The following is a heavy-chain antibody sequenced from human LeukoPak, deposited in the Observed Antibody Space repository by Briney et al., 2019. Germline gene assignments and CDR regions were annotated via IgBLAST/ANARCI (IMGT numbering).Heavy chain of an antibody. V-gene: IGHV1-69*13. Sequence: VKLRLSSSGGTFCIYAITRVRHPPGQGLEWMGGIIPIFGTANYAQKFQGRVTITADESTSTAYMELSSLRSEDTAVYYCASTKLYNGYDRSPWGQGTLVTVSS. J-gene: IGHJ5*02. D-gene: IGHD5-12*01. CDR3: ASTKLYNGYDRSP. CDR1: GGTFCIYA. CDR2: IIPIFGTA.